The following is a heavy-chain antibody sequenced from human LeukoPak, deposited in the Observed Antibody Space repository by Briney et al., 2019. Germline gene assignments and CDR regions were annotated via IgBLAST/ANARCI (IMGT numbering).Heavy chain of an antibody. D-gene: IGHD3-10*01. CDR2: INHSGST. V-gene: IGHV4-34*01. CDR1: GFTFSSYW. CDR3: ARGWSTYYYGSGSYCFDY. J-gene: IGHJ4*02. Sequence: GSLRLSCVASGFTFSSYWMHWVRQAPGKGLEWIGEINHSGSTNYNPSLKSRVTISVDTSKNQFSLKLSSVTAADTAVYYCARGWSTYYYGSGSYCFDYWGQGTLVTVSS.